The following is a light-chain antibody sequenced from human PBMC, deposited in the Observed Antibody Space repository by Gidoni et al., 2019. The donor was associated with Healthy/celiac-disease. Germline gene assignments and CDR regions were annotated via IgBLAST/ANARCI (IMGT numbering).Light chain of an antibody. J-gene: IGKJ3*01. Sequence: DIVLTQSPGTLSLSPGESATLSCRASQSVSSSYLAWYQQKPGQAPRHLIYGASSRATGMPDRFSGSGSGTDFTLTISRLEPEDFAVYYCQQYGSSPPRVTFGPGTKVDIK. CDR2: GAS. CDR3: QQYGSSPPRVT. CDR1: QSVSSSY. V-gene: IGKV3-20*01.